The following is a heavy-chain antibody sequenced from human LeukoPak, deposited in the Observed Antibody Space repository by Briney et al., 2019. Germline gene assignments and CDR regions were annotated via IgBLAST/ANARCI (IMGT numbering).Heavy chain of an antibody. CDR2: ISGSGGST. CDR3: AREYCSSTSCYIYYYGMDV. Sequence: GGSLRLSCAASGFTFSSYAMSWVRQAPGKGLEWVSAISGSGGSTYYADSVKGRFTISRDNSKNTLYLQMNSLRAEDTAVYYCAREYCSSTSCYIYYYGMDVWGQGTTVTVFS. CDR1: GFTFSSYA. D-gene: IGHD2-2*02. J-gene: IGHJ6*02. V-gene: IGHV3-23*01.